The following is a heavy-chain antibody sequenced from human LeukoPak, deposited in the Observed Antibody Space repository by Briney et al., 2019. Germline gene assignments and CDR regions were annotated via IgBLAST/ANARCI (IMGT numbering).Heavy chain of an antibody. J-gene: IGHJ4*02. V-gene: IGHV4-4*02. CDR2: IYHSGST. CDR1: GGSISSSNW. Sequence: SETLSLTCAVSGGSISSSNWWSWVRQPPGKGLEWIGEIYHSGSTNYNPSLKSRVTISVDKSKNQFSLKLSSVTAADTAVYYCARGVTMVRGVFDYWGQGTLVTVSS. CDR3: ARGVTMVRGVFDY. D-gene: IGHD3-10*01.